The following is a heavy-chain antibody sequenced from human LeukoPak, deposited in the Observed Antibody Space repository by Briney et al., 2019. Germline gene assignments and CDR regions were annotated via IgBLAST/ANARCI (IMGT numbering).Heavy chain of an antibody. CDR2: IYTSGST. D-gene: IGHD6-13*01. V-gene: IGHV4-61*02. CDR1: GGSNSSGSYY. CDR3: ARDAIAAAGPGFDY. J-gene: IGHJ4*02. Sequence: SETLSLTCTVSGGSNSSGSYYWSWIRQPAGKGLEWIGRIYTSGSTNYNPSLKSRVTISVDTSKNQFSLKLSSVTAADTAVYYCARDAIAAAGPGFDYWGQGTLVTVSS.